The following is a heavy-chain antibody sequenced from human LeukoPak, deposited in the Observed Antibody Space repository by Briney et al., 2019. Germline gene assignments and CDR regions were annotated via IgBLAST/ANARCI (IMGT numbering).Heavy chain of an antibody. Sequence: GGSLRLSCADSGFIFSSYTMNWVRQAPGEGLEWVSSISSTSSYIYYADSVKGRFTISRDNAKNSLYLQMNSLRPEDTAVYYCARDRIAAAGYFDYWGQGTLVTVSS. CDR1: GFIFSSYT. CDR3: ARDRIAAAGYFDY. J-gene: IGHJ4*02. CDR2: ISSTSSYI. V-gene: IGHV3-21*01. D-gene: IGHD6-13*01.